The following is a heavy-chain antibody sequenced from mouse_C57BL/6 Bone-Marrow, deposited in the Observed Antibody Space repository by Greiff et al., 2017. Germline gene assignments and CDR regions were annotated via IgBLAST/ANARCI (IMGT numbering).Heavy chain of an antibody. D-gene: IGHD2-4*01. V-gene: IGHV5-4*01. CDR3: ARENDYAWFAY. CDR2: ISDGGSYT. J-gene: IGHJ3*01. Sequence: EVQVVESGGGLVKPGGSLKLSCAASGFTFSSYAMSWVRQTPEKRLEWVATISDGGSYTYYPDNVKGRFTISRDNAKNNLYLQMHHLKSEDTAMYYCARENDYAWFAYWGQGTLVTVSA. CDR1: GFTFSSYA.